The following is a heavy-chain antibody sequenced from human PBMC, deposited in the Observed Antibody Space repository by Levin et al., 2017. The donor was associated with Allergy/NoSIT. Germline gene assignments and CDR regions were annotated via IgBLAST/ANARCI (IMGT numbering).Heavy chain of an antibody. CDR3: ASHGIPAAGILHY. J-gene: IGHJ4*02. D-gene: IGHD6-13*01. CDR2: IYSGGST. CDR1: GFTVSSNY. Sequence: GGSLRLSCAASGFTVSSNYMSWVRQAPGKGLEWVSVIYSGGSTYYADSVKGRFTISRDNSKNTLYLQMNSLRAEDTAVYYCASHGIPAAGILHYWGQGTLVTVSS. V-gene: IGHV3-53*01.